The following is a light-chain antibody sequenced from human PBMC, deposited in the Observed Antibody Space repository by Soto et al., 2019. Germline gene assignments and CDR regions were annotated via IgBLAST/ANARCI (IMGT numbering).Light chain of an antibody. V-gene: IGLV4-69*01. CDR3: QTWGTGTVV. CDR1: SGDSSYD. CDR2: LHSDGTY. J-gene: IGLJ2*01. Sequence: QSVLTQSPSASASPGASVKLTFTLSSGDSSYDIAWHQQQPEKGPRYLMKLHSDGTYSKGDVIPDRFSGSSSGTERYLSISGHQSEDEADYYCQTWGTGTVVFGGGTKLTVL.